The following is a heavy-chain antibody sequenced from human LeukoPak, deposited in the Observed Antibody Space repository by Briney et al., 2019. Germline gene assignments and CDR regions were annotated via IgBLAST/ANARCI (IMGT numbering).Heavy chain of an antibody. CDR2: IKQDGSEK. J-gene: IGHJ6*03. CDR3: ARDIGDCSSLSCYNHYYYMDV. V-gene: IGHV3-7*01. Sequence: PGGSLRLSCAASGFTFSSYAMHWVRQAPGKGLEWVANIKQDGSEKYYVDSVKGRFTISRDNTKSSLYLQMNSLRDEDTAVYYCARDIGDCSSLSCYNHYYYMDVWGKGTTVTVSS. CDR1: GFTFSSYA. D-gene: IGHD2-2*02.